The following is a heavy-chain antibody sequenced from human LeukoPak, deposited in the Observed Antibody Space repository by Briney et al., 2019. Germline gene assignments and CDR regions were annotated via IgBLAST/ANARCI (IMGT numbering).Heavy chain of an antibody. CDR1: GGSISSGDYY. CDR3: ARVDVVMGAFDI. V-gene: IGHV4-30-4*01. Sequence: SETLSLTCTVSGGSISSGDYYWSWIRQPPGKGREWIGYIHYSGSTYYNPSLKSRVTISVDTSKNQFSLKLSSVTAADTAVYYCARVDVVMGAFDIWGQGTMVTASS. D-gene: IGHD2-15*01. J-gene: IGHJ3*02. CDR2: IHYSGST.